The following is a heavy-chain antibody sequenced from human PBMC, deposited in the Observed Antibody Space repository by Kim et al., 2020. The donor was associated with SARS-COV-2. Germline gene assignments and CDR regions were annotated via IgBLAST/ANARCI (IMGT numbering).Heavy chain of an antibody. V-gene: IGHV3-48*04. CDR2: ISGGGTIT. J-gene: IGHJ3*02. CDR3: VRENHWALHI. Sequence: GGSLRLSCATSGFTLSIYSMNWVRQSPGKGLEWVSHISGGGTITKHADSVRGRFTISRDNANNTLFLQMNGLRAEDKAVYYCVRENHWALHIWGQGTMVTVPS. CDR1: GFTLSIYS.